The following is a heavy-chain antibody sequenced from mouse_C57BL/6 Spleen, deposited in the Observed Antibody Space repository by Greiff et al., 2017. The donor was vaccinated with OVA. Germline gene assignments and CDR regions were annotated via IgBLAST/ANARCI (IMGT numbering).Heavy chain of an antibody. J-gene: IGHJ3*01. D-gene: IGHD2-4*01. CDR3: ARGDYDYSFAY. CDR1: GYAFSSYW. V-gene: IGHV1-80*01. Sequence: VQRVESGAELVKPGASVKISCKASGYAFSSYWMNWVKQRPGKGLEWIGQIYPGDGDTNYNGKFKGKATLTADKSSSTAYMQLSSLTSEDSAVDFCARGDYDYSFAYWGQGTLVTVSA. CDR2: IYPGDGDT.